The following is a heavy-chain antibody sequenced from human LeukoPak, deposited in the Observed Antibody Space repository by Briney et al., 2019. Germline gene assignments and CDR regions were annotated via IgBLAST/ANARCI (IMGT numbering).Heavy chain of an antibody. CDR2: ISTDGTAT. V-gene: IGHV3-74*01. D-gene: IGHD1-14*01. CDR3: VRDSNLSFDY. Sequence: GGSLRLSYAASGLTLSPYRMHWVRQAPGKGLVWVSHISTDGTATTYADSVKGRFTISRDNAKSTLYLQMNSLRAEDTAVYYCVRDSNLSFDYWGQGSLVTVSS. CDR1: GLTLSPYR. J-gene: IGHJ4*02.